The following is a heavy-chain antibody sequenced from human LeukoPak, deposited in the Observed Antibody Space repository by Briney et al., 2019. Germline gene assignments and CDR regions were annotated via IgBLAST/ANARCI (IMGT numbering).Heavy chain of an antibody. V-gene: IGHV4-39*07. J-gene: IGHJ4*02. Sequence: SETLSLTCTVSGGSISSSSYYWGSIRQPPGKGLEWIGSIYYSGSTYYNPSLNSRVTISVDTSKNQFSLKLSSVTAADTAVYYCGSGVDGGSYVDYWGQGTLVTVSS. D-gene: IGHD1-26*01. CDR2: IYYSGST. CDR1: GGSISSSSYY. CDR3: GSGVDGGSYVDY.